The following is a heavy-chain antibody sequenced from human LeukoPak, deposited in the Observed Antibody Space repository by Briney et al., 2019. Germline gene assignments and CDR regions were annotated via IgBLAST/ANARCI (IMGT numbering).Heavy chain of an antibody. J-gene: IGHJ3*02. CDR1: GGSISSNSYY. Sequence: PSETLSLTCTVSGGSISSNSYYWAWIRQPPGKGLEWIATLYYTGSTYYNPSLRSRVTISVDTSKNQFSLRLTSLTAADTAVYYCARLPKGDIVVVVPIAHGENAFDIWGQGTMVTVSS. CDR3: ARLPKGDIVVVVPIAHGENAFDI. V-gene: IGHV4-39*01. D-gene: IGHD2-15*01. CDR2: LYYTGST.